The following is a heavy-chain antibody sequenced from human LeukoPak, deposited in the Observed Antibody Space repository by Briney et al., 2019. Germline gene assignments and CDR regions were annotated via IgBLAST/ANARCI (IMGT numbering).Heavy chain of an antibody. CDR3: AKDKAPLYSGYDWDLDF. CDR2: ISWNSASI. V-gene: IGHV3-9*01. D-gene: IGHD5-12*01. Sequence: PGGSLRLSCAASGFTFHHYAIHWVRQVPGKGLEWVSGISWNSASIGYADSVKGRFTTSRDNAKNSVYLQMNSLRAEDTAFYYCAKDKAPLYSGYDWDLDFWGQGTLVTVSS. CDR1: GFTFHHYA. J-gene: IGHJ4*02.